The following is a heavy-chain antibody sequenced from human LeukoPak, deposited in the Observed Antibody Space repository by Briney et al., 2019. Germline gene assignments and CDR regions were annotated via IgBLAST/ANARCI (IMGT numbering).Heavy chain of an antibody. CDR1: GYIFTGYY. Sequence: ASVKVSCKTSGYIFTGYYIHWVRQAPGQGLEWMGWINPNSGGTNYAQTFQGRVTMTRDTSISTAYMELSRLRSDDTAVYYCASSEYSSSSGEGAFDIWGQGTMVTVSS. J-gene: IGHJ3*02. CDR3: ASSEYSSSSGEGAFDI. CDR2: INPNSGGT. V-gene: IGHV1-2*02. D-gene: IGHD6-6*01.